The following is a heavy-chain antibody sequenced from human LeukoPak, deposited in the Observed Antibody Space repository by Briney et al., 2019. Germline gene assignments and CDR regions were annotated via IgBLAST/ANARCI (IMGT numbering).Heavy chain of an antibody. D-gene: IGHD1-26*01. J-gene: IGHJ4*02. CDR2: IIPIFGTA. CDR1: GGTFSSYA. V-gene: IGHV1-69*13. Sequence: ASVKVSCKASGGTFSSYAISWVRQAPGQGLEWMGGIIPIFGTANYAQKFQGRVTITADESTSTAYMELSGLRSEDTAVYYCARMRENIVGADWGQGTLVTVSS. CDR3: ARMRENIVGAD.